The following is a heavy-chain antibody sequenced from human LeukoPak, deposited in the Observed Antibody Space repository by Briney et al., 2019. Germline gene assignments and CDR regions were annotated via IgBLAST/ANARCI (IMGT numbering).Heavy chain of an antibody. J-gene: IGHJ4*02. Sequence: QAGRSLRLSCAASGFTFSSYAMHWVRQAPGKGLEWVAVISYDGSNKYYADSVKGRFTISRDNSKNTLYLQMNSLRTEDTAVYYCARGDQYSHDGGDYWGQGPLVTVSS. V-gene: IGHV3-30-3*01. CDR3: ARGDQYSHDGGDY. CDR2: ISYDGSNK. D-gene: IGHD5-18*01. CDR1: GFTFSSYA.